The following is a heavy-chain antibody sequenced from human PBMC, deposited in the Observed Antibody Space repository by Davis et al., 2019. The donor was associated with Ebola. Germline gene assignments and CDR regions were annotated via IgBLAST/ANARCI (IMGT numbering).Heavy chain of an antibody. V-gene: IGHV3-23*01. J-gene: IGHJ4*02. CDR2: ISGSGGST. CDR1: GFTFSSYG. Sequence: PGGSLRLSCAASGFTFSSYGMHWVRQAPGKGLEWVSAISGSGGSTYYADSVKGRFTISRDNSKNTLYLQMNSLRAEDTAVYYCAKANYDDKTENWGQGTLVTVSS. D-gene: IGHD3-22*01. CDR3: AKANYDDKTEN.